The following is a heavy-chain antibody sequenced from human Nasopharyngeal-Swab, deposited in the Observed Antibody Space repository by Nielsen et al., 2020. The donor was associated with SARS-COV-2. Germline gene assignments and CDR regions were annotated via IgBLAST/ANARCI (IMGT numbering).Heavy chain of an antibody. CDR1: GFIFTTYW. Sequence: GGSLRLSCQGSGFIFTTYWISWVRQMPGKGLAGMGRINPSDSYNNYNPSFQGRVTISADTSISTAYLQWSSLEAPDTAMYYCARHPISSWAEVLDFWGQGTLVTVTS. CDR2: INPSDSYN. V-gene: IGHV5-10-1*01. D-gene: IGHD6-13*01. J-gene: IGHJ4*02. CDR3: ARHPISSWAEVLDF.